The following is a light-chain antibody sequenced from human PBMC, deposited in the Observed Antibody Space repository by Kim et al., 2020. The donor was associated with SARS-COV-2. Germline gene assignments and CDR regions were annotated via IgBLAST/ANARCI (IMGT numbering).Light chain of an antibody. CDR2: EGS. J-gene: IGLJ3*02. CDR3: CSYAGSWV. V-gene: IGLV2-23*01. Sequence: LSQPASVSGSPGQSITISCTGTSSAVGSYNLVSWYQQHPGKAPKLMIYEGSKRPSGVSNRFSGSKSGNTASLTISGLQAEDEADYYCCSYAGSWVFGG. CDR1: SSAVGSYNL.